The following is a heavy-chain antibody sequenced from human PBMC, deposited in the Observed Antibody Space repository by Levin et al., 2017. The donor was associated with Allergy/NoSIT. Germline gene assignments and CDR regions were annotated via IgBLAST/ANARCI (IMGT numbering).Heavy chain of an antibody. V-gene: IGHV3-30*18. Sequence: GGSLRLSCAASGFTFSSYGMHWVRQAPGKGLEWVAVISYDGSNKYYADSVKGRFTISRDNSKNTLYLQMNSLRAEDTAVYYCAKVDLSGIAAADAFDIWGQGTMVTVSS. D-gene: IGHD6-13*01. CDR2: ISYDGSNK. CDR1: GFTFSSYG. J-gene: IGHJ3*02. CDR3: AKVDLSGIAAADAFDI.